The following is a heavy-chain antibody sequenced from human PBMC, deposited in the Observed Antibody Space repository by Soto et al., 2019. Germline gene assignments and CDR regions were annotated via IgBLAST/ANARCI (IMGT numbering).Heavy chain of an antibody. CDR1: GYTFTSYA. V-gene: IGHV1-3*01. D-gene: IGHD6-13*01. J-gene: IGHJ3*02. CDR2: INAGNGNT. Sequence: QVQLVQSGAEVKKPGASVKVSCKASGYTFTSYAMHWVCQAPGQRLEWMGWINAGNGNTKYSRKFQGRVTITRDTSASTAYMELSSLRSEDTAVYYCASSSSWYDAFDIWGQGTMVTVSS. CDR3: ASSSSWYDAFDI.